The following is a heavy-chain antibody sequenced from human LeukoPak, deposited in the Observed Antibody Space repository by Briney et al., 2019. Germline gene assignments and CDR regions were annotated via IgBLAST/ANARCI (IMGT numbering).Heavy chain of an antibody. J-gene: IGHJ4*02. V-gene: IGHV3-30*18. CDR2: ISYDGSNK. CDR3: AKSPITMIVVVIFDY. D-gene: IGHD3-22*01. CDR1: GFTFSSYG. Sequence: GRSLRLSCAASGFTFSSYGMHWVRQAPGKGLEWVAVISYDGSNKYYADSVKGRFTISGDNSKNTLYLQMNSLRAEDTAVYYCAKSPITMIVVVIFDYWGQGTLVTVSS.